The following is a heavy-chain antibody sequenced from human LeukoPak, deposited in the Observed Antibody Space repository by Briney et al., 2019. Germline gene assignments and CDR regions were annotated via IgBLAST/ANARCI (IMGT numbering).Heavy chain of an antibody. CDR3: AKRGVVIRVILVGFHKEAYYFDS. V-gene: IGHV3-23*01. D-gene: IGHD3-22*01. CDR1: GITLSNYG. CDR2: ISGSGGST. J-gene: IGHJ4*02. Sequence: GGSLRLSCAVSGITLSNYGMSWVRQAPGKGLEWVAGISGSGGSTNYADSVKGRFTVSRDNPENTLYLQMNSLRAEDTAVYFCAKRGVVIRVILVGFHKEAYYFDSWGQGVLVTVSS.